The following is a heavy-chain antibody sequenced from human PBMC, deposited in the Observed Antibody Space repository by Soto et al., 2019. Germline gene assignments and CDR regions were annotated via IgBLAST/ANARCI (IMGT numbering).Heavy chain of an antibody. D-gene: IGHD6-6*01. CDR1: GYTFTSYA. CDR2: INAGNGNT. Sequence: ASVKVSCKASGYTFTSYAMQWVRQAPGQRLEWMGWINAGNGNTKYSQKFQGRVTITRDTSASTAYMELSSLRSEDTAVYYCARGLSSSGFDPWGQGTLVTVSS. J-gene: IGHJ5*02. V-gene: IGHV1-3*01. CDR3: ARGLSSSGFDP.